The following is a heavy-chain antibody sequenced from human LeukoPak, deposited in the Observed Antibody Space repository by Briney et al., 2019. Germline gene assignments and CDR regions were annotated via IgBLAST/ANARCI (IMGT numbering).Heavy chain of an antibody. D-gene: IGHD4-17*01. CDR2: HSMSDDKP. CDR1: RYTLTSHG. J-gene: IGHJ6*03. V-gene: IGHV1-18*01. CDR3: ARSPGDPWDDTSFYLDV. Sequence: ASVKVSCMASRYTLTSHGITWVRQAPGQGLEWMGCHSMSDDKPKYAQRFQGRVTMITDTSTGTAYMDLRGLRPDDTPVYYCARSPGDPWDDTSFYLDVWGEGTTVTVSS.